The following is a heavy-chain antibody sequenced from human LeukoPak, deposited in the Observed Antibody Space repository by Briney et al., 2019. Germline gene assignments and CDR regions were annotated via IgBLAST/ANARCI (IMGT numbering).Heavy chain of an antibody. J-gene: IGHJ6*02. CDR2: ISFDGSNR. D-gene: IGHD1-26*01. Sequence: GKSLRLSCAASGFTFSGYGFHWVRQAPGKGLEWVAVISFDGSNRYYADSVKGRFTISRDNSKNTVYLQLNSLRAEDTAMYYCAKDQRWERPTRYDFYGLDVWGQGITVTVSS. CDR1: GFTFSGYG. CDR3: AKDQRWERPTRYDFYGLDV. V-gene: IGHV3-30*18.